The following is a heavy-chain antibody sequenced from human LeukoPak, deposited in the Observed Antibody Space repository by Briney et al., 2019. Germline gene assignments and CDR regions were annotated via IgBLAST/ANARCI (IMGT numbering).Heavy chain of an antibody. J-gene: IGHJ4*02. CDR2: INPNSGGT. CDR1: GYTFTGYY. Sequence: ASVKVSCKASGYTFTGYYMHWVRQAPGQGLEWMGWINPNSGGTNYAQKFQGRVTMTRDTSISTAYMELSRLRSDDTAVHYCARGPLTMVRGVIEGYFDYWGQGTLVTVSS. V-gene: IGHV1-2*02. D-gene: IGHD3-10*01. CDR3: ARGPLTMVRGVIEGYFDY.